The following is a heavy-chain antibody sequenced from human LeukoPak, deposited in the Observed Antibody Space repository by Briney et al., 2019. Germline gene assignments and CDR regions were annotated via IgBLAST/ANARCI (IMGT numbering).Heavy chain of an antibody. J-gene: IGHJ6*02. Sequence: ASVKVSCKASGGTFSSYAISWVRQAPGQGLEWMGGIIPIFGTANYAQKFQGRVTITADESTSTAYMELSSLRSEDTAVYHCARVGYSYGKYYYYGMDVWGQGTTVTVSS. D-gene: IGHD5-18*01. CDR3: ARVGYSYGKYYYYGMDV. CDR1: GGTFSSYA. V-gene: IGHV1-69*13. CDR2: IIPIFGTA.